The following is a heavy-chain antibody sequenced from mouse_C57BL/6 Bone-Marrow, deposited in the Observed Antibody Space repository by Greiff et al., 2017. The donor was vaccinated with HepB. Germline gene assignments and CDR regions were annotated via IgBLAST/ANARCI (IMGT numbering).Heavy chain of an antibody. V-gene: IGHV5-6*01. J-gene: IGHJ2*01. CDR2: ISSGGSYT. D-gene: IGHD1-1*01. Sequence: EVNVVESGGDLVKPGGSLKLSCAASGFTFSSYGMSWVRQTPDKRLEWVATISSGGSYTYYPDSVKGRFTISRDNAKNHLYLRMSSLKSEDTAMCDCALYYDGSSYGYWGQGTTLTGSS. CDR3: ALYYDGSSYGY. CDR1: GFTFSSYG.